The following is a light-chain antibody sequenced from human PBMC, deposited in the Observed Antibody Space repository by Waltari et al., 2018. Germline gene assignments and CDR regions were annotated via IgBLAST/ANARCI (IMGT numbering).Light chain of an antibody. Sequence: EIVLTQSPATLSLSPGERATLSCRASQSVTNYVAWYPQKPGQAPRLLIYDGTNRATAIPARFSGSGSGTDFTLTISSLEPEDFAVYYCQQRDDWFTFGGGTKVEIK. CDR3: QQRDDWFT. CDR1: QSVTNY. CDR2: DGT. V-gene: IGKV3-11*01. J-gene: IGKJ4*01.